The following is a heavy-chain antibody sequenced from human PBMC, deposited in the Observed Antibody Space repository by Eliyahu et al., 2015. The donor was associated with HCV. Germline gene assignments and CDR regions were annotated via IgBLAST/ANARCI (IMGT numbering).Heavy chain of an antibody. Sequence: SSYYWGWIRQPPGKGLEWIGSIYYSGSTYYNPSLKSRVTISVDTSKNQFSLKLSSVTAADTAVYYCARQAGDYGWFDPWGQGTPGTLS. CDR2: IYYSGST. D-gene: IGHD4-17*01. V-gene: IGHV4-39*01. CDR1: SSYY. CDR3: ARQAGDYGWFDP. J-gene: IGHJ5*02.